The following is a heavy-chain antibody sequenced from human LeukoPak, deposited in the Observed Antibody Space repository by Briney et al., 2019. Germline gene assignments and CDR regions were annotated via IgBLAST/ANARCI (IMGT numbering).Heavy chain of an antibody. D-gene: IGHD5-12*01. J-gene: IGHJ4*02. Sequence: ASVKVSCKASGYTITEYYMHWVRQAPGQGLEWMGWIIPNNGGTKYAQKFQGRVTMTRDTSISTAYLELSRLGSDDTAVYYCARGVRFYNGYDFDYWGQATLVTVSS. CDR2: IIPNNGGT. V-gene: IGHV1-2*02. CDR1: GYTITEYY. CDR3: ARGVRFYNGYDFDY.